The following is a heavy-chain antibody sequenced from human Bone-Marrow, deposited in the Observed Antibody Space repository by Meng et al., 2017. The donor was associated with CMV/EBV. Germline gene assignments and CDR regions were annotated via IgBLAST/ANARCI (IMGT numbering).Heavy chain of an antibody. CDR2: IYSGGST. V-gene: IGHV3-53*01. Sequence: GESLKISCAASGFTVSSNYMSWVRQAPGKGLEWVSLIYSGGSTYYADSVKGRFTISRDNAKNTLYLQMNNLRAEDTAVYYCARSHGWTFDYWGQGTLVTVSS. CDR1: GFTVSSNY. CDR3: ARSHGWTFDY. D-gene: IGHD6-19*01. J-gene: IGHJ4*02.